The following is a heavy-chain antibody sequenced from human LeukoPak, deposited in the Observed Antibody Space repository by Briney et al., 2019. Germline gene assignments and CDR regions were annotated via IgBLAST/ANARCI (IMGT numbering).Heavy chain of an antibody. Sequence: PGGSLRLSCAASGFTFSSYGMHWVRQAPGKGLEWVANIKQDGSEKYYVDSVKGRFTISRDNAKNSLYLQMNSLRAEDTAVYYCARGGGPMDVWGQGTTVTVSS. D-gene: IGHD3-16*01. V-gene: IGHV3-7*01. CDR3: ARGGGPMDV. J-gene: IGHJ6*02. CDR1: GFTFSSYG. CDR2: IKQDGSEK.